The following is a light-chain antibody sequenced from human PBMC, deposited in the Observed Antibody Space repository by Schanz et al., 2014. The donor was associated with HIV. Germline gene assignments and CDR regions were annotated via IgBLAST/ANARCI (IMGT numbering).Light chain of an antibody. Sequence: EIVLTQSPGTLSLSPGERATLSCRASRSVTSNYLAWYQQKPGQAPRLLIYGASSRASGIPDRFSGSGSGTDFTLTISRLEPEDFAVYYCQQYASSVITFGQGTRLEIK. V-gene: IGKV3-20*01. J-gene: IGKJ5*01. CDR3: QQYASSVIT. CDR2: GAS. CDR1: RSVTSNY.